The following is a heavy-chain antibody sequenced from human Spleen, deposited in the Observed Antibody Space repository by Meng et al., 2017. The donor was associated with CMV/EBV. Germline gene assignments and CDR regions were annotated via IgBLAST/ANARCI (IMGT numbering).Heavy chain of an antibody. D-gene: IGHD3-16*01. J-gene: IGHJ4*02. CDR1: GFTFSSYW. Sequence: LRLSCAASGFTFSSYWMHWVRQAPGKGLVWVARINSDGSSTTYADSVKGRFTVSRDNAKNTLFLQMTSLRVEDTAMYYCTRGSPMGGYWGQGTLVTVSS. CDR2: INSDGSST. CDR3: TRGSPMGGY. V-gene: IGHV3-74*01.